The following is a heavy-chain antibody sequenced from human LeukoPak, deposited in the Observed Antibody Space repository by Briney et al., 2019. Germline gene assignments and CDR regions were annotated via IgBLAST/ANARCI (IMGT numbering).Heavy chain of an antibody. D-gene: IGHD4-11*01. CDR3: ARCDYPEEDFYYYMDV. CDR1: GFTFSTYA. J-gene: IGHJ6*03. Sequence: GGSLRLSCAASGFTFSTYAMNWVRQAPGKGLEWVSTFSGSVDTTYYADSVKGRFTISRDNSKNTLYLQMDTLTAEDTAVYYCARCDYPEEDFYYYMDVWGKGTTVTISS. V-gene: IGHV3-23*01. CDR2: FSGSVDTT.